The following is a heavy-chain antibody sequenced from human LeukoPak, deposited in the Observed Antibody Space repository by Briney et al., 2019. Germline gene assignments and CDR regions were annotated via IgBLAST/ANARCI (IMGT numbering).Heavy chain of an antibody. D-gene: IGHD2-15*01. CDR1: GGSISSDDYC. V-gene: IGHV4-31*03. J-gene: IGHJ4*02. CDR3: ARVNQPYCSGGSRYYKLLFYFDY. CDR2: IYYSGST. Sequence: SETLSLTCSVSGGSISSDDYCWNWIRQHPGKGLEWIGYIYYSGSTYYNPSLKSRVALSVDTSKNQFSLKLSSLTAADTAVYYCARVNQPYCSGGSRYYKLLFYFDYWGQGTLVTVSS.